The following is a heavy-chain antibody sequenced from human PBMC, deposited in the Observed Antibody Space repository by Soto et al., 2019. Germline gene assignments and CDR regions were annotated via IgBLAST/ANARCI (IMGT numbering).Heavy chain of an antibody. Sequence: PSETLSLTCTVSGGSISSYYWSWIRQPPGKGLEWIGYIYYSGSTNYNPSLKSRVTISVDTSKNQFSLKLSSVTAADTAVYYCATSEWSGWYSVDYWGQGTLVTVSS. CDR1: GGSISSYY. J-gene: IGHJ4*02. D-gene: IGHD6-19*01. CDR2: IYYSGST. CDR3: ATSEWSGWYSVDY. V-gene: IGHV4-59*08.